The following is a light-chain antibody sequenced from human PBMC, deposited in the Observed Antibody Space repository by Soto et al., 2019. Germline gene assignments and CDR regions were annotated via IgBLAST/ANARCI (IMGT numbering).Light chain of an antibody. V-gene: IGKV3-20*01. CDR1: ESVAGAY. CDR3: QQHGSSPIT. CDR2: GAS. J-gene: IGKJ5*01. Sequence: DIVMTQSPGTLSLSPGDRATLSCRASESVAGAYVAWYQQRPGQAPRLLISGASSRATGIPDRFSGSGSGTDFTLTIDRLEPEDFAMYYCQQHGSSPITFGQGTRLEIK.